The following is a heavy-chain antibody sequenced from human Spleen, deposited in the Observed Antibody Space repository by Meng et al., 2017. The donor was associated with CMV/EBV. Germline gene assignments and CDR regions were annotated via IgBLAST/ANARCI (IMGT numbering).Heavy chain of an antibody. V-gene: IGHV3-23*01. J-gene: IGHJ5*02. CDR2: IITSGGTT. CDR1: GFSFSNYA. Sequence: GGSLRLSCAASGFSFSNYAMSWVRQAPGKGLEWVSTIITSGGTTYYADSVKGRFTISRDNSKNTLYLQMNSRRAEDTAVYSCAKDWPRNWFDPWGQGTLVTVSS. CDR3: AKDWPRNWFDP.